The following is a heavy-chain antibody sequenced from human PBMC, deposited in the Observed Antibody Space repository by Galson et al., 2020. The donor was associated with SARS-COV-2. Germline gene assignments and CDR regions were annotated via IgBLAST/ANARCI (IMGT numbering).Heavy chain of an antibody. D-gene: IGHD1-26*01. CDR2: IGADDGHT. J-gene: IGHJ4*02. CDR3: ARAYNVGSYSDF. Sequence: ASVKVSCKASGYTFTTYGITWVRQAPGQGLEWMGWIGADDGHTVYAQKVHDRITMTTDTSTTTAYMELRSLQSDDTAVYYCARAYNVGSYSDFWGQGTLVTVSS. CDR1: GYTFTTYG. V-gene: IGHV1-18*01.